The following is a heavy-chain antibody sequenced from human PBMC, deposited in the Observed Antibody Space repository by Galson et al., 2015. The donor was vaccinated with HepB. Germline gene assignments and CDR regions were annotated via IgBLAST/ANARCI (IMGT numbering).Heavy chain of an antibody. Sequence: SLRLSCAASGFTFSSSGMHWVRQSPGMGLEWVAAISSDGSHKFYADSVRGRFTVSRDISKNTLCLQMDSLGPEDTAVFYCAKDSGYCTRTTGYSGNSYYCYYYMDVWGRGTMVTVSS. D-gene: IGHD2-2*02. CDR3: AKDSGYCTRTTGYSGNSYYCYYYMDV. CDR1: GFTFSSSG. J-gene: IGHJ6*03. V-gene: IGHV3-30*18. CDR2: ISSDGSHK.